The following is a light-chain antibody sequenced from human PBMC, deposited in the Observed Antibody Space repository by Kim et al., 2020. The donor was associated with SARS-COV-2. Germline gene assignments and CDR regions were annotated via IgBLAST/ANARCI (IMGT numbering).Light chain of an antibody. J-gene: IGKJ4*01. V-gene: IGKV1-9*01. CDR2: AAS. CDR3: QQIESFPLT. Sequence: ASGGDECNITCPASQGISINLSWEQQKPGESPRLLIYAASTLESGGPSRFSGRGTGTEFPLAINSLQPEDFATYYCQQIESFPLTFGGGTKVDIK. CDR1: QGISIN.